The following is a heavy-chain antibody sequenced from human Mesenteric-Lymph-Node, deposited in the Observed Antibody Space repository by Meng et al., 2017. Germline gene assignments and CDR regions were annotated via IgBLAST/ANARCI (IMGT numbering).Heavy chain of an antibody. V-gene: IGHV3-23*01. CDR1: GFTFSTYA. Sequence: GGSLRLSCAASGFTFSTYAMSWVRQAPGKGLEWVSAISGSGGSTYYADSVKGRFTISRDNSKNSLYLQMNSLRAEDTAVYYCATGIAVAGTAVGWGQGTLVTVSS. CDR2: ISGSGGST. D-gene: IGHD6-19*01. J-gene: IGHJ4*02. CDR3: ATGIAVAGTAVG.